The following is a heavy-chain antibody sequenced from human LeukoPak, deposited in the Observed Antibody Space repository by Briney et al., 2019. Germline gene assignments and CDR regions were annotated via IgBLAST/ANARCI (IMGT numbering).Heavy chain of an antibody. CDR1: GFTVSNKY. CDR2: IYYSGST. Sequence: YPGGSLRLSCAASGFTVSNKYMTWVRQPPGKGLEWIGSIYYSGSTYYNPSLKSRVTISVDTSKNQFSLKLSSVTAADTAVYYCASEVATIYGTIDYWGQGTLVTVSS. D-gene: IGHD5-12*01. CDR3: ASEVATIYGTIDY. J-gene: IGHJ4*02. V-gene: IGHV4-39*07.